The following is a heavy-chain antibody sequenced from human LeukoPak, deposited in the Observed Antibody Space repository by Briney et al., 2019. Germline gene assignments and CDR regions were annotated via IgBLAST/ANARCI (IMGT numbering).Heavy chain of an antibody. J-gene: IGHJ4*02. D-gene: IGHD1-26*01. CDR1: GFSFSSYW. CDR2: IKQDGSEN. CDR3: SRGVSYYVY. Sequence: GGSLRLSCAASGFSFSSYWMSWVRQAPGKGLEWVANIKQDGSENYYVDSVKGRFTISRDNAKNSLYLQMNSLRAEDTAVYYCSRGVSYYVYWGQGTLVTVSS. V-gene: IGHV3-7*01.